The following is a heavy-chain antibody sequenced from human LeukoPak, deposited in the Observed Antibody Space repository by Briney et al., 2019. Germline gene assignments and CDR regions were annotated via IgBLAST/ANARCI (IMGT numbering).Heavy chain of an antibody. CDR1: GFTFSSYE. CDR2: ISSSGSYI. CDR3: ARLPVGYCSSTSCYTDYYYYGMDV. D-gene: IGHD2-2*02. J-gene: IGHJ6*02. Sequence: GGSLRLSCAASGFTFSSYEMNWVRQAPGKGLEWVSSISSSGSYIYYADSVKGRFTISRDNAKNSLYLQMNSLRAEDTAVYYCARLPVGYCSSTSCYTDYYYYGMDVWGQGTTVTVSS. V-gene: IGHV3-21*01.